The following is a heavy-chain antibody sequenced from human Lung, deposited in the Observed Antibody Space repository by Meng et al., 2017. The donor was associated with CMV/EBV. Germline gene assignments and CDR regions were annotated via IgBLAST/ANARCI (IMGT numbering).Heavy chain of an antibody. J-gene: IGHJ4*02. D-gene: IGHD2-2*01. V-gene: IGHV1-3*01. CDR2: INAGNGNT. CDR3: ARTGCSSSSCYDY. CDR1: GYSFTTYA. Sequence: QVQHVQSGAEVKKPGASVKVSCKASGYSFTTYAMHWVRQAPGQRLEWMGWINAGNGNTKYSEKFQSRVTITRDTAASTAYMELSSLRSEDTAVYYCARTGCSSSSCYDYWGQGTLVTVSS.